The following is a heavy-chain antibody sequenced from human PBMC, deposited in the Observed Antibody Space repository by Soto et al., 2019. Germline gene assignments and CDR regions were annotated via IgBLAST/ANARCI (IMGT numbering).Heavy chain of an antibody. J-gene: IGHJ4*02. V-gene: IGHV4-31*03. Sequence: VQLLESGPGLVTPSETLSLTCSVFDGALTSGDYYWSWIRQHPGKGPQWIGSVFANGRTDYDPSLQRRVSISLDTIRNKFSLRITSATVADTAVYYCAGRSLIFDFWCEGALVAVSA. CDR3: AGRSLIFDF. CDR2: VFANGRT. CDR1: DGALTSGDYY. D-gene: IGHD6-6*01.